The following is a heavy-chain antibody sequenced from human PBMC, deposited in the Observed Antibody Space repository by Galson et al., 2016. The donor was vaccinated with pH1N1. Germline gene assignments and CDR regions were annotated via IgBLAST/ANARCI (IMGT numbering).Heavy chain of an antibody. CDR1: GFSFDTYA. J-gene: IGHJ6*02. CDR3: AREDWSYGDTYYNGMDV. D-gene: IGHD4-17*01. Sequence: SLRLSCAASGFSFDTYAMHWVRQAPGKGLEWVVFISYNGHDQSYAESLRGRFTISRDNSKNALYLQMNSLRTEDTAVFYCAREDWSYGDTYYNGMDVWGQGTTVIVSS. V-gene: IGHV3-30-3*01. CDR2: ISYNGHDQ.